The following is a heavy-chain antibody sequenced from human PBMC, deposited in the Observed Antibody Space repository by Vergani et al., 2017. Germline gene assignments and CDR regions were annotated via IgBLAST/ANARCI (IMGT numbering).Heavy chain of an antibody. D-gene: IGHD4-17*01. CDR3: AGAVRPYGAYWLDYYYYYMDL. CDR2: IWYDGSNK. V-gene: IGHV3-33*01. Sequence: QVQLVESGGGVVQPGRSLRLSCAASGFTFSSYGMHWVRQAPGKGLEWVAVIWYDGSNKYYADSVKGRFTISRDNSKNTLYLQMNSLRAEDTAVYYCAGAVRPYGAYWLDYYYYYMDLWGKGTTVTVSS. CDR1: GFTFSSYG. J-gene: IGHJ6*03.